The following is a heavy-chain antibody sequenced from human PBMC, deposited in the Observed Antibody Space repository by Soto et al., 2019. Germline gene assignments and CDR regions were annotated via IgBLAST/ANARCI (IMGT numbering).Heavy chain of an antibody. Sequence: EVQLLESGGGLVQPGGSLRLSCAASGFTFSSYAMSWVRQAPGKGLGWVSAISGSGGSTYYADSVKGRFTISRDNSKNTLYLQMNSLSAEDTAVYYCAKDGPWFGELSGDYWGQGTLVSVSS. CDR1: GFTFSSYA. V-gene: IGHV3-23*01. CDR3: AKDGPWFGELSGDY. CDR2: ISGSGGST. D-gene: IGHD3-10*01. J-gene: IGHJ4*02.